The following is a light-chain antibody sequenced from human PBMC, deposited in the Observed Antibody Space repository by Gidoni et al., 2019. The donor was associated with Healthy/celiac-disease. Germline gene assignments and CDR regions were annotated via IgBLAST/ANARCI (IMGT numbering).Light chain of an antibody. CDR1: QSLLHSNGYNY. Sequence: DIVMTQSPLSLPVTPGEPDSISCRSSQSLLHSNGYNYLDWYLQKPGQSPQLLIYLGSNRASGVPDRFSGSGSGTDFTLKISRVEAEDVGVYYCMQALQTPRTFGQXTKVEIK. CDR3: MQALQTPRT. J-gene: IGKJ1*01. V-gene: IGKV2-28*01. CDR2: LGS.